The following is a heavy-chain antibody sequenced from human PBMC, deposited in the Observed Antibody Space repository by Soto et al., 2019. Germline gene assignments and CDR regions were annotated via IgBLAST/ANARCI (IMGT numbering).Heavy chain of an antibody. Sequence: SETRYLTWTVSGGSISCYYWSWIRQPPGKGLEWIAYIHYSGSTNYNPSLKSRVTISVDTSKNQFSLKLRSVTAADTAVYYCARARYDSSGYYYFDYCGQGTLVTVSS. CDR1: GGSISCYY. D-gene: IGHD3-22*01. CDR3: ARARYDSSGYYYFDY. CDR2: IHYSGST. V-gene: IGHV4-59*01. J-gene: IGHJ4*02.